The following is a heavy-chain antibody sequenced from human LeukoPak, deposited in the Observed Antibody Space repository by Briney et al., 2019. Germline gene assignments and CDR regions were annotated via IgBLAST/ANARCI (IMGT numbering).Heavy chain of an antibody. J-gene: IGHJ3*02. CDR3: ASLPSSWNRDAFDI. CDR1: GFTFDDYA. Sequence: PGRSLRLSCAASGFTFDDYAMHWVRQAPGKGLEWVSGISWNSGSIGYADSVKGRFTISRDNAKNSLYLQMNSLRAEDTALYYCASLPSSWNRDAFDIWGQGTMVTVSS. D-gene: IGHD6-13*01. CDR2: ISWNSGSI. V-gene: IGHV3-9*01.